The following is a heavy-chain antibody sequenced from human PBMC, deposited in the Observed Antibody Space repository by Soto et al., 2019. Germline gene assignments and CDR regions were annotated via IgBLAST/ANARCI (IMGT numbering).Heavy chain of an antibody. Sequence: SETLSLTCTVSGGSISSYYWSWIRQPPGKGLEWIGYIYYSGSTNYNPSLKSRVTISVDTSKNQFSLKLSSVTAADTAVYYCARELTTVTTAWFDPWGQGTLVTVSS. CDR2: IYYSGST. CDR3: ARELTTVTTAWFDP. J-gene: IGHJ5*02. V-gene: IGHV4-59*01. CDR1: GGSISSYY. D-gene: IGHD4-17*01.